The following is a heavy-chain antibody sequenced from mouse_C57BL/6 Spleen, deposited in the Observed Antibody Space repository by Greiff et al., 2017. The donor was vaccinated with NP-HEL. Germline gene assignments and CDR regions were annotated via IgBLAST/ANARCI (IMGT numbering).Heavy chain of an antibody. CDR3: ARGIYSDYAMDY. V-gene: IGHV1-80*01. J-gene: IGHJ4*01. CDR1: GYAFSSYW. CDR2: IYPGDGDT. D-gene: IGHD2-1*01. Sequence: VQLVESGAELVKPGASVKISCKASGYAFSSYWMNWVKQRPGKGLEWIGQIYPGDGDTNYNGKFKGKATLTADKSSSTAYMQLSSLTSEDSAVYFCARGIYSDYAMDYWGQGTSVTVSS.